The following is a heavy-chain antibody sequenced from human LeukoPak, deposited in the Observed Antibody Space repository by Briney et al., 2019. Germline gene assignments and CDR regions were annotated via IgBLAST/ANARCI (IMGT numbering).Heavy chain of an antibody. V-gene: IGHV3-13*01. CDR1: GFTFSSYD. D-gene: IGHD5-12*01. Sequence: GGSLRLSCAASGFTFSSYDMHWVRHATGKGLEWVSAIGTAGDTYYPGCVKGRFTISRENAKNSLYLQMNSLRAGDTAVYYCARGGSGYIDYWGQGTLVTVSS. J-gene: IGHJ4*02. CDR2: IGTAGDT. CDR3: ARGGSGYIDY.